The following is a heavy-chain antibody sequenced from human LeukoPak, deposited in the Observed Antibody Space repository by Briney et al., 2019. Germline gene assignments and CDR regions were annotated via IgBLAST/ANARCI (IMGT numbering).Heavy chain of an antibody. Sequence: GDSVXXVYSAWNWIRQSPSGGLEWLGRTYYRSKWNYDYAISVQSRITINPDTSKNQFSLQLNSVTPEDTAVYYCARDKYHLDYWGPGTLVTVSS. CDR2: TYYRSKWNY. J-gene: IGHJ4*02. D-gene: IGHD2-2*01. V-gene: IGHV6-1*01. CDR3: ARDKYHLDY. CDR1: GDSVXXVYSA.